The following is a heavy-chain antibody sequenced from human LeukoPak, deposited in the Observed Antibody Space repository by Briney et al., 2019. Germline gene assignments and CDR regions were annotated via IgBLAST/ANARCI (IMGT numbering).Heavy chain of an antibody. D-gene: IGHD3-3*01. CDR1: GSSLADLN. Sequence: ASVKVSCKVSGSSLADLNMQWVRQAPGKGLECRGGFEPEQGKPTYAQNFQGRVTMTEETATDTAYMEPTSLRSEDTALYYCATRSGDFWSGYENWGQGTLVTVSS. J-gene: IGHJ4*02. CDR3: ATRSGDFWSGYEN. V-gene: IGHV1-24*01. CDR2: FEPEQGKP.